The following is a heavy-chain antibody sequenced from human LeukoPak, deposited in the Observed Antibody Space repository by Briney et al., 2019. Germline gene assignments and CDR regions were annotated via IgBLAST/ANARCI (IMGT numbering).Heavy chain of an antibody. CDR2: INHSGST. J-gene: IGHJ4*02. CDR3: ARVDILTGYYDY. D-gene: IGHD3-9*01. Sequence: PSETLSLTCAVYGGSFSGYYWSWIRQPPGKGLEWIGEINHSGSTNYNPSLKSRVTISVDTSKNQFSLKLSSVTAADTAVYYCARVDILTGYYDYWGQGTLVTVSS. V-gene: IGHV4-34*01. CDR1: GGSFSGYY.